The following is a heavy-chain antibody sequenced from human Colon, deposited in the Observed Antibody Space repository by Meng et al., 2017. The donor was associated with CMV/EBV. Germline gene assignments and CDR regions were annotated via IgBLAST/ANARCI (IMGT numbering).Heavy chain of an antibody. Sequence: GESLKISCAASGFTFSAYTMSWVRQAPGKGPEWVSAIRGSGDKTSYADSVTGRFTISRDNSKNTLYLQMNSLRAEDTAVYYCAKGGVYSSTWGDYWGQGTLVTVSS. CDR2: IRGSGDKT. CDR3: AKGGVYSSTWGDY. J-gene: IGHJ4*02. D-gene: IGHD6-13*01. V-gene: IGHV3-23*01. CDR1: GFTFSAYT.